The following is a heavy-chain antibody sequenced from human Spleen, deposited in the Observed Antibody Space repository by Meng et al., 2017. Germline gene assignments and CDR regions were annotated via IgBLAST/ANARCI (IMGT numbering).Heavy chain of an antibody. CDR1: GAFSTNDNW. V-gene: IGHV4-4*01. D-gene: IGHD1-26*01. CDR2: IYHSGST. Sequence: VQLKGAGPGLVKPSGTLFLTCLVSGAFSTNDNWWTWLRQPPGKGMEWIGEIYHSGSTNYNPSLRGRVTMSVDKSKNQFSLKLISMTAADTVVYCCARDVALELPSDWGQGTLVTVSS. CDR3: ARDVALELPSD. J-gene: IGHJ1*01.